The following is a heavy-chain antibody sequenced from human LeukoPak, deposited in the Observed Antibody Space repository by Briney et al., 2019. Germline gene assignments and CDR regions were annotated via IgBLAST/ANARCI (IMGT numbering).Heavy chain of an antibody. V-gene: IGHV3-23*01. Sequence: GGSLRLSCAASGITFSSFAMTWLRQAPGKGLEWVSVISGSGDTTNYADSVKGRFTISRDNSKNTLYLQMNSLRVEDTAIYHCARESGGHDYWGQGTLVTVSS. J-gene: IGHJ4*02. CDR1: GITFSSFA. CDR2: ISGSGDTT. CDR3: ARESGGHDY. D-gene: IGHD1-1*01.